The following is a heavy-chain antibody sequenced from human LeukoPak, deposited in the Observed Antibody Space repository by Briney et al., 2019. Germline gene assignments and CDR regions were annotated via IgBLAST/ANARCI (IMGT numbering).Heavy chain of an antibody. D-gene: IGHD6-6*01. J-gene: IGHJ4*02. CDR2: MNPNSGNT. CDR3: ARLRGRKQLVSDY. Sequence: GASVKVSCKASGYTFTGYYMHWVRQATGQGLEWMGWMNPNSGNTGYAQKFQGRVTITRNTSISTAYMELSSLRSEDTAVYYCARLRGRKQLVSDYWGQGTLVTVSS. CDR1: GYTFTGYY. V-gene: IGHV1-8*03.